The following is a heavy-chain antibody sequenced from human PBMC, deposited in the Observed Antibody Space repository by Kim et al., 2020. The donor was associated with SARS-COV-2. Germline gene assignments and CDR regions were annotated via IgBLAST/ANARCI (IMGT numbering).Heavy chain of an antibody. CDR2: IKSKTDGGTT. CDR1: GFTFSNAW. V-gene: IGHV3-15*01. D-gene: IGHD6-6*01. CDR3: TTEEYSSSYYLYYYYGMDV. J-gene: IGHJ6*02. Sequence: GGSLRLSCAASGFTFSNAWMSWVRQAPGKGLEWVGRIKSKTDGGTTDYAAPVKGRFTISRDDSKNTLYLQMNSLKTEDTAVYYCTTEEYSSSYYLYYYYGMDVWGQGTTVTVSS.